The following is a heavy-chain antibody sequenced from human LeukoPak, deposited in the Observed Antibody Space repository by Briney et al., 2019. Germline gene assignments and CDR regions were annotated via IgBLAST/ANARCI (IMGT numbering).Heavy chain of an antibody. CDR1: GFTFSSYW. V-gene: IGHV3-7*01. CDR3: ARDRGIPFLAAGDAFDI. D-gene: IGHD3-3*01. J-gene: IGHJ3*02. Sequence: PGGSLRLSCAASGFTFSSYWMSWVRQAPGKGLEWVANIKQDGSEKYYVDSVKGRFTISRDNAKNSLYLQMNSLRAEDTAVYYCARDRGIPFLAAGDAFDIWGQGTMVTVSS. CDR2: IKQDGSEK.